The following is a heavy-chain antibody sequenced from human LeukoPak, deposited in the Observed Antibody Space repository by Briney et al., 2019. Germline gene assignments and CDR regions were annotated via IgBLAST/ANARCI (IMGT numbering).Heavy chain of an antibody. Sequence: GASVKVSCKASGYTFTSYGISWVRQAPGQGLEWMGWISAYNGNTNYAQKLQGRVTMTTDTSTSTAYMELRSLRSDDTAVYYCAKPQPDYNDFWSGYYPPYYFDSWGLGTLVIVSS. CDR2: ISAYNGNT. D-gene: IGHD3/OR15-3a*01. J-gene: IGHJ4*01. CDR1: GYTFTSYG. V-gene: IGHV1-18*01. CDR3: AKPQPDYNDFWSGYYPPYYFDS.